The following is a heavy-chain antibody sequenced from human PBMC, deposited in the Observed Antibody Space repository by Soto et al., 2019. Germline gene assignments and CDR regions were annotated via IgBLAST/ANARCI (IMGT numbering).Heavy chain of an antibody. J-gene: IGHJ6*02. V-gene: IGHV1-69*01. D-gene: IGHD6-13*01. CDR3: ARSFIAAAGLTYFYYAMDV. CDR2: VIPLFGAT. CDR1: GGTFSNHA. Sequence: QVQLVQSGAEVKKPGSSVKVSCKASGGTFSNHAVNWMRQAPGQGLEWMGGVIPLFGATNYAQKFQGRVTIIADESTSTAYMELTTLRSEDTAVYYCARSFIAAAGLTYFYYAMDVWGQGTTVTVSS.